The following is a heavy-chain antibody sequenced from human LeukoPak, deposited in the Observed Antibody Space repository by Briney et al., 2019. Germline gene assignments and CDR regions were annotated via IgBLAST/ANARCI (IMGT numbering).Heavy chain of an antibody. Sequence: GGSLRLSCAASGFTFSSYGMHWVRRAPGKGLEWVAFIRYDGSNKYYADSVKGRFTISRDNSKNTLYLQMNSLRAEDTAVYYCAKGAGSYYRGAFDIWGQGTMVTVSS. J-gene: IGHJ3*02. CDR1: GFTFSSYG. D-gene: IGHD1-26*01. V-gene: IGHV3-30*02. CDR3: AKGAGSYYRGAFDI. CDR2: IRYDGSNK.